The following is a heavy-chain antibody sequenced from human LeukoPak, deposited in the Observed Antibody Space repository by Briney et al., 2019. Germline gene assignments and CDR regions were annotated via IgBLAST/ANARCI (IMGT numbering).Heavy chain of an antibody. Sequence: PSETLSLTCSVSGGSISTYYWTWIRQPPGKGLEWIGYIYYSGSTNYNPSLKSRVTISVDTSKNQFSLKLGSVTAADTAAYYCARGVVPAAIGGWFDPWGQGTLVTVSS. CDR3: ARGVVPAAIGGWFDP. V-gene: IGHV4-59*01. D-gene: IGHD2-2*02. CDR1: GGSISTYY. J-gene: IGHJ5*02. CDR2: IYYSGST.